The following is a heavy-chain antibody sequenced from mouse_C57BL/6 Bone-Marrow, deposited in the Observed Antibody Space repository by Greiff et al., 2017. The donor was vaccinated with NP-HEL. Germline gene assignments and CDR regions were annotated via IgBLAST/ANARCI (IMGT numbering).Heavy chain of an antibody. V-gene: IGHV8-8*01. D-gene: IGHD1-1*01. CDR1: GFSLSTFGMG. J-gene: IGHJ3*01. CDR2: IWWDDDK. CDR3: ARRGHYGSSGGFAY. Sequence: QVTLKESGPGILQPSQTLSLTCSFSGFSLSTFGMGVGWIRQPSGKGLEWLAHIWWDDDKYYNPALKSRLTISKDTSQNQVFLRIANVDTADTATYYCARRGHYGSSGGFAYWGQGTLVTVSA.